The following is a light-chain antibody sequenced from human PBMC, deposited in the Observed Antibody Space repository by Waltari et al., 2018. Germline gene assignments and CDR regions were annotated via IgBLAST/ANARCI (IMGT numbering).Light chain of an antibody. J-gene: IGKJ4*01. Sequence: DVVMTQSPLSLPVTLGQPASISCTSSPRLVRGAGNTFLNWFQQRPAQSPRRLIYKVSNRDSGVPDRFSGSGSGTDFTLKISRVEAEDVGVYYCMQHSYWPLTFGGGTKVEIK. V-gene: IGKV2-30*02. CDR3: MQHSYWPLT. CDR2: KVS. CDR1: PRLVRGAGNTF.